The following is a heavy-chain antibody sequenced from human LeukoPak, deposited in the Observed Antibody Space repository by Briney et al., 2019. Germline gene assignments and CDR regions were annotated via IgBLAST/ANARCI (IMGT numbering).Heavy chain of an antibody. D-gene: IGHD6-6*01. CDR1: GFTVSSNY. J-gene: IGHJ6*03. V-gene: IGHV3-66*02. CDR3: ARARGSSSSIFCYYYYMDV. Sequence: GVSLRLSCAASGFTVSSNYMSWVRQAPGKGLEVVSVIYSGGSTYYADSVKGRFTISRDNSKNTLYLQMNSLRAEDTAVYYCARARGSSSSIFCYYYYMDVWGKGTTVTVSS. CDR2: IYSGGST.